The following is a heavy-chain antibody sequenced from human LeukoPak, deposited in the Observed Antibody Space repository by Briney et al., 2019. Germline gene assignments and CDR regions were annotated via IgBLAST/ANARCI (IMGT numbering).Heavy chain of an antibody. Sequence: SETLSLTCTVSGGSISSYYWSWIRQPAGKGLEWIGRIYTSGSTNYNPSPKSRVTMSVDTSKNQFSLKLSSVTAADTAVYYCARTGLRLGELSFDPWGQGTLVTVSS. CDR1: GGSISSYY. D-gene: IGHD3-16*02. V-gene: IGHV4-4*07. CDR3: ARTGLRLGELSFDP. J-gene: IGHJ5*02. CDR2: IYTSGST.